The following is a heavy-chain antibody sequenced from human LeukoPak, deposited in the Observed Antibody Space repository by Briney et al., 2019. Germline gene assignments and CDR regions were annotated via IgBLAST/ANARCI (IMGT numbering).Heavy chain of an antibody. V-gene: IGHV3-33*01. D-gene: IGHD3-22*01. CDR1: GFTFGSYG. CDR2: ILNDGSQE. CDR3: ARGDDYYDSSGYYPFDY. J-gene: IGHJ4*02. Sequence: GRSLRLSCAASGFTFGSYGMHWVRQAPGKGLEWVAVILNDGSQEKYADSVKGRFTISRDNSKNTLYLQMNSLRAEDTAVYYCARGDDYYDSSGYYPFDYWGQGTLVTVSS.